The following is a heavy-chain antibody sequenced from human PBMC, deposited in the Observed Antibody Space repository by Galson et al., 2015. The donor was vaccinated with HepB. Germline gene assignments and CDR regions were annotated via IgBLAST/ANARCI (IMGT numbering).Heavy chain of an antibody. J-gene: IGHJ4*02. CDR2: IRGSGDST. CDR1: GFTFSYYA. V-gene: IGHV3-23*01. D-gene: IGHD3-3*01. CDR3: ATLAWDDFWSGYSNYFDY. Sequence: SLRLSCAASGFTFSYYAMSWVRQAPGKGLEWVSIIRGSGDSTYYADSVKGRFTIPRDNSKNTLYLQMKSLRAEDTAVYYCATLAWDDFWSGYSNYFDYWGQGTMVTVSS.